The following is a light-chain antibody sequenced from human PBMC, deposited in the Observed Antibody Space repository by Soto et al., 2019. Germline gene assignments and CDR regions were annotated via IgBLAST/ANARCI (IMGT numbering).Light chain of an antibody. Sequence: DIQMTQSPSTLSASVGDTVTVTCRASQSVSVWLAWYQQKPGEAPKLLIYDASDLPRGVPSRFSGSGSGTKFTLTIESLQPDDFATYYCQQYENFSGTFGPGTKVEI. CDR3: QQYENFSGT. V-gene: IGKV1-5*01. J-gene: IGKJ1*01. CDR1: QSVSVW. CDR2: DAS.